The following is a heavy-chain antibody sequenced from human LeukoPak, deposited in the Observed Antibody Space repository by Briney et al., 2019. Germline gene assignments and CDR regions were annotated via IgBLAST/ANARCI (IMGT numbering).Heavy chain of an antibody. CDR3: AREQSRYYFDY. D-gene: IGHD1-14*01. J-gene: IGHJ4*02. Sequence: GASVKVSCKASGGTFSSDAISLVRQAPGHVLDWMGRIIPIIGITNYAQKFQGRVTITADKSTSTAYMELSSLRSEDTAVYYCAREQSRYYFDYWGQGALVTVSS. CDR1: GGTFSSDA. V-gene: IGHV1-69*04. CDR2: IIPIIGIT.